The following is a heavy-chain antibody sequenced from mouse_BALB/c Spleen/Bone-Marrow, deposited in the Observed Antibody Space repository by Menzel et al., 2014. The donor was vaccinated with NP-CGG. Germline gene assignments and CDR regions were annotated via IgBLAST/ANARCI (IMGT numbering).Heavy chain of an antibody. CDR3: TRLPH. CDR2: INPSNGGT. Sequence: LQESGAELMKPGASVKLSCRASGYTFTNYYMYWVKQRPGQGLEWIGEINPSNGGTNFNEKFKSKATLTVDKSSSTAYMQLSSLTSEDSAVYYCTRLPHWGQGTSVTVSS. D-gene: IGHD5-1*01. V-gene: IGHV1S81*02. CDR1: GYTFTNYY. J-gene: IGHJ4*01.